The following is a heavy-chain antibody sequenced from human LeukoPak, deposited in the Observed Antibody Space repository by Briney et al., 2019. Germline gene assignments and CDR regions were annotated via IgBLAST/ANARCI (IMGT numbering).Heavy chain of an antibody. CDR3: ARDGTAPGLYFDL. CDR2: IRQDGNEK. CDR1: GFTFSSYW. Sequence: PGGSLKLSCAVSGFTFSSYWMNWVRQAPGKDLGGLASIRQDGNEKSYVDSVKGRFTISRDNTKDSLYLQIDSLRAEDTAMYFCARDGTAPGLYFDLWGQGTLVTVSS. D-gene: IGHD6-13*01. V-gene: IGHV3-7*01. J-gene: IGHJ4*01.